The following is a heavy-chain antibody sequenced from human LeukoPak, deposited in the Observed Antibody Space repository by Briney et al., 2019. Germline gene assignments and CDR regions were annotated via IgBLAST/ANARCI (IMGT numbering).Heavy chain of an antibody. CDR3: ARAYSSSWYDF. J-gene: IGHJ5*01. CDR2: ISGNSVST. D-gene: IGHD6-13*01. V-gene: IGHV3-23*01. CDR1: GFTFSSYA. Sequence: GGSLRLSCAASGFTFSSYAMSWVRQAPGKGLEWVSGISGNSVSTYYADSVKGRFTISRDNSNNTLFLQMSSLRAEDTAVYYCARAYSSSWYDFWGEGTLVTVSS.